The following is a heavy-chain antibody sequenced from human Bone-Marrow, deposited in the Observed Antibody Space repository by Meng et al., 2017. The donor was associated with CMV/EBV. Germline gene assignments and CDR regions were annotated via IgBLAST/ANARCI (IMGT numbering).Heavy chain of an antibody. CDR1: GGSVSSDDYY. J-gene: IGHJ4*02. CDR2: IYDSGST. V-gene: IGHV4-61*08. D-gene: IGHD5-24*01. Sequence: SETLSLTCTVSGGSVSSDDYYWTWTRQPPGKGLEWIGYIYDSGSTNSNPSLKSRVTISVDTSKNQFSLKLSSVTAADTAVYYCARDESRDGYNLPYWGQGTLVTVSS. CDR3: ARDESRDGYNLPY.